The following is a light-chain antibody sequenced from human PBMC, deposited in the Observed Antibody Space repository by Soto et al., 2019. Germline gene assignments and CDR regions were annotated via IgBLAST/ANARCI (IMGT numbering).Light chain of an antibody. CDR3: SSYTSSSTPYL. Sequence: QSALTQPASVSGSPGQSITISCTGTSSDVGGYNYVSWYQQHPGKAPKLMIYEVSKRPSGVSNRFAGSKSGNTASLAISGLQAEDAADYYCSSYTSSSTPYLLGPGTKLTVL. CDR1: SSDVGGYNY. V-gene: IGLV2-14*01. J-gene: IGLJ1*01. CDR2: EVS.